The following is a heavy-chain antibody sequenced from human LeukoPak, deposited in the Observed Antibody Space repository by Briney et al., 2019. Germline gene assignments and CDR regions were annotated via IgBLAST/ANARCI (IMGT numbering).Heavy chain of an antibody. CDR3: ATYRQVLLPFES. D-gene: IGHD2-8*02. CDR1: GFTFSSSG. CDR2: IRYDGSYK. V-gene: IGHV3-30*02. Sequence: GGSLRLSCAASGFTFSSSGMHWVRQAPGKGLEWVTFIRYDGSYKYYADSVKGRFTISRDNSKSTLSLQMNSLRAEDTAIYYCATYRQVLLPFESWGQGTLVTVSS. J-gene: IGHJ4*02.